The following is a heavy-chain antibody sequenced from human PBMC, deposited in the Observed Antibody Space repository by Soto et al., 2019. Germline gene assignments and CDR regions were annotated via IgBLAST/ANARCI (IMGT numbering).Heavy chain of an antibody. CDR3: TTDRENLKSYDFWSGSLRPPYGMDV. CDR1: GFTFSNAW. Sequence: GGSLRLSCAASGFTFSNAWMNWVHQAPGKGLEWVGRIKSKTDGGTTDYAAPVKGRFTISRDDSKNTLYLQMNSLKTEDTAVYYCTTDRENLKSYDFWSGSLRPPYGMDVWGQGTTVTVSS. CDR2: IKSKTDGGTT. J-gene: IGHJ6*02. D-gene: IGHD3-3*01. V-gene: IGHV3-15*07.